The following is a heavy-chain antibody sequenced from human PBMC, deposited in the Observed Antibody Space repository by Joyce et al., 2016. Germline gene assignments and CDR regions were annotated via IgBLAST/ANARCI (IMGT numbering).Heavy chain of an antibody. V-gene: IGHV3-21*01. Sequence: EVQLVESGGGLVKPGGSLRLSCAASGFSFTSYSMNWARQAPGKGLEWVSSINSASKYIYYADSVKGRFTISRDNAKNSVYLQMNSLRAEDTAVYYCARGWGSAAGYFDYWGQGTLVTVSS. J-gene: IGHJ4*02. CDR2: INSASKYI. D-gene: IGHD6-13*01. CDR3: ARGWGSAAGYFDY. CDR1: GFSFTSYS.